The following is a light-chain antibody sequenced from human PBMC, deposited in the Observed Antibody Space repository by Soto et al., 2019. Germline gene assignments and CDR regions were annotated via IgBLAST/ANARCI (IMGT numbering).Light chain of an antibody. CDR3: AAWEDSLNGSVV. J-gene: IGLJ2*01. Sequence: QSVLTQPPSASGTPGQRVTISCSGSSSNIGSNTVNWYQQLPGTAPKLLLYSNNQRPSGVPDRFSGSKSGTSDSLAISGLQSEDEADYYCAAWEDSLNGSVVFGGGTKVTVL. CDR1: SSNIGSNT. CDR2: SNN. V-gene: IGLV1-44*01.